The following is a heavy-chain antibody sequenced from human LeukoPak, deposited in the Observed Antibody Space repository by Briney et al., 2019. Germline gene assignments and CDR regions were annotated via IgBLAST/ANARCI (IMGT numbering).Heavy chain of an antibody. CDR3: ASRVWFGELLIDY. D-gene: IGHD3-10*01. V-gene: IGHV3-53*01. CDR1: GFTVSSNY. Sequence: PGGSLRLSCAASGFTVSSNYMSWVRQAPGKGLEWVSVIYSGGSTYYADSVKGRFTISRDNSKNTLYLQMNSLRAEDTAVYYCASRVWFGELLIDYWGQGTLVTVSS. J-gene: IGHJ4*02. CDR2: IYSGGST.